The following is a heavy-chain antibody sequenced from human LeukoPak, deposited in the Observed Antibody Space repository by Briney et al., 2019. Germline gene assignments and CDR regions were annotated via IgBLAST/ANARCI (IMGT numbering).Heavy chain of an antibody. J-gene: IGHJ6*03. CDR2: INPSGGST. CDR1: GYTFTSYY. D-gene: IGHD6-13*01. CDR3: ARDGGSSWSYYYYYYMDV. V-gene: IGHV1-46*01. Sequence: ASVKVSCTASGYTFTSYYMHWVRQAPGQGLEWMGIINPSGGSTSYAQKFQGRVTMTRDMSTSTVYMELSSLRSEDTAVYYCARDGGSSWSYYYYYYMDVWGKGTTVTVSS.